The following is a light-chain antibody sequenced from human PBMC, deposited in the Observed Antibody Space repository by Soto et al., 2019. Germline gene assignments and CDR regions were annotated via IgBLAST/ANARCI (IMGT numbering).Light chain of an antibody. CDR1: QSVSSN. CDR2: GAS. V-gene: IGKV3-15*01. Sequence: EIVMTQSPXTLSVSPGERATLSCRASQSVSSNLAWFQQKPGQAPRLLIYGASTRATGIPARFSGSGSGTEFTLTISSLQSEDFAVYYCQQYNNWPPWTFGQGTKVEIK. CDR3: QQYNNWPPWT. J-gene: IGKJ1*01.